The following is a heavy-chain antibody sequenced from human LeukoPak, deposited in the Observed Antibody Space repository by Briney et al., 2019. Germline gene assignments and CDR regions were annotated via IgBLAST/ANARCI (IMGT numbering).Heavy chain of an antibody. CDR2: ISGSGGST. CDR1: GFTFSNYA. CDR3: ARDSSMLRGPLVIYYFDF. J-gene: IGHJ4*02. V-gene: IGHV3-23*01. D-gene: IGHD3-10*01. Sequence: GGSLRLSCAVSGFTFSNYAMTWVRQAPGKGLEWVSVISGSGGSTYYADSVKGRFTISRDNSKNTLYLQMNSLRVEDTAVYYCARDSSMLRGPLVIYYFDFWGQGTLVTVSS.